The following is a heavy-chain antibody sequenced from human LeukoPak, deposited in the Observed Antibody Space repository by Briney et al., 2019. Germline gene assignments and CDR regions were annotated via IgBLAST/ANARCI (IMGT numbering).Heavy chain of an antibody. V-gene: IGHV4-30-2*01. Sequence: PSQTLSLTCAVSGGSISSGGYSWRWIRQPPGKGLEWIGYIYHSGSTYYNPSLKSRVTISVDRSKNQFSLKLSSVTAADTAVYYCARGYSGYDCWFDPWGQGTLVTVSS. J-gene: IGHJ5*02. CDR1: GGSISSGGYS. CDR2: IYHSGST. CDR3: ARGYSGYDCWFDP. D-gene: IGHD5-12*01.